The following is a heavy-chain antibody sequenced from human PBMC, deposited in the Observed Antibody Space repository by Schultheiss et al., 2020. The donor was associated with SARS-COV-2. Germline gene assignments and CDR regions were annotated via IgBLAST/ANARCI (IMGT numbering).Heavy chain of an antibody. D-gene: IGHD5-18*01. V-gene: IGHV1-18*01. Sequence: ASVKVSCKASGYTFTSYGISWVRQAPGQGLEWMGWISAYNGNTNYAQKFQGRVTITADESTSTAYMELSSLRSEDTAVYYCARGGVSYGSPTRNWFDPWGQGTLVTVSS. J-gene: IGHJ5*02. CDR1: GYTFTSYG. CDR3: ARGGVSYGSPTRNWFDP. CDR2: ISAYNGNT.